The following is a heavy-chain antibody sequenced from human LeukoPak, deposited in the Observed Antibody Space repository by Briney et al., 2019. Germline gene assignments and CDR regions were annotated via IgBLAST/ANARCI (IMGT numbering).Heavy chain of an antibody. D-gene: IGHD5-24*01. V-gene: IGHV1-69*13. CDR1: GGTFSSYA. CDR3: ASRDGYNQELGY. CDR2: IIPIFGTA. J-gene: IGHJ4*02. Sequence: EASVKVSCKASGGTFSSYAISWVRQAPGQGLEWMGGIIPIFGTANYAQKFQGRVTITADESTSTAYMELGSLRSEDTAVYYCASRDGYNQELGYWGQGTLVTVSS.